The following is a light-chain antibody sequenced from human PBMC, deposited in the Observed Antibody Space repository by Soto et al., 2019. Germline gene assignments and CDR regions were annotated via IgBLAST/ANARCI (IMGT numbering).Light chain of an antibody. CDR1: SSNIGSNF. CDR3: AAWDDSLIGPV. Sequence: QSVLTHPPSASGTPGQRVTISCSGSSSNIGSNFVYWYQQLPGTAPKLVIYTNNQRPSGVPGRFSGSKSGTSASLAISGLRSEDEADYYCAAWDDSLIGPVFCGGTKLTVL. V-gene: IGLV1-47*01. CDR2: TNN. J-gene: IGLJ3*02.